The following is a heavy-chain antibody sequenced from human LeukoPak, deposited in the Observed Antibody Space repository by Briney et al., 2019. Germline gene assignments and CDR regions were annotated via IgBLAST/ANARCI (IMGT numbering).Heavy chain of an antibody. CDR3: ASEGYCSSTSCYWGNY. D-gene: IGHD2-2*01. CDR1: GYTFTGYY. CDR2: INPNSGGT. V-gene: IGHV1-2*02. Sequence: GASVKVSCKASGYTFTGYYMHWVRQAPGQGIEWMGWINPNSGGTNYAQKFQGRVTMTSDTSISTAYMELSRLRSDDTAVYYCASEGYCSSTSCYWGNYWGQGTLVTVSS. J-gene: IGHJ4*02.